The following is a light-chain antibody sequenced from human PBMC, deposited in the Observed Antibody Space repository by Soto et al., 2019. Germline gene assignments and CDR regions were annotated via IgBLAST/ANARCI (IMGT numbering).Light chain of an antibody. J-gene: IGLJ1*01. Sequence: QSVLTQPPSVSGAPGQRVTLSCSGSSSNIGSNPVSWYQQLPGAAPKLLVYSNDQRPAGVPDRFSGSKSGTSASLAISGLECGGAGDYCCAAGDGSLNGYVFAPGPNV. CDR1: SSNIGSNP. V-gene: IGLV1-44*01. CDR3: AAGDGSLNGYV. CDR2: SND.